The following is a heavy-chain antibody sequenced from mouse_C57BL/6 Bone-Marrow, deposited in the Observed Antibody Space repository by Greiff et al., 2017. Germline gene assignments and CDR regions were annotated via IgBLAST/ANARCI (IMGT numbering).Heavy chain of an antibody. J-gene: IGHJ1*03. CDR3: ARHHCDG. V-gene: IGHV5-12*01. Sequence: EVMLVESGGGLVQPGGSLKLSCAASGFTFSDYYMYWVRQTPEKRLEWVAYISNGGGSTYYPDTVKGRFTISRDNAKNTLYLQMSRLKSEDTAMYYCARHHCDGWGTGTTVTVSS. CDR2: ISNGGGST. CDR1: GFTFSDYY.